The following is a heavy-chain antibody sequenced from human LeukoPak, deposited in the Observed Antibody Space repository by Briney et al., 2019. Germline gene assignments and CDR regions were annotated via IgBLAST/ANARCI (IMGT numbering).Heavy chain of an antibody. CDR3: AGGGSHYYGMDV. Sequence: GGSLRLSCAAAGFTFSSYSMNWVRQAPGKGLEWVSYISSSSSTIYYADSVKGRFTISRDNAKNSLYLQMNSLRAEDTAVYYCAGGGSHYYGMDVWGKGTTVTVSS. CDR2: ISSSSSTI. J-gene: IGHJ6*04. V-gene: IGHV3-48*04. CDR1: GFTFSSYS.